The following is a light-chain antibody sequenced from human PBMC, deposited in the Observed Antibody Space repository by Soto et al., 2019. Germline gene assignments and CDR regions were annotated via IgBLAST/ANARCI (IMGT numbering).Light chain of an antibody. J-gene: IGLJ1*01. CDR1: SSDIGAYNY. CDR2: EVS. V-gene: IGLV2-14*01. CDR3: CSYVGATTYV. Sequence: QSVLTQPASVSGSPGQSITISCTGSSSDIGAYNYVSWFQQYPGKAPKLIISEVSNRPSGVSNRFSGSKSGTAASLTISGLQTEDEAEYYCCSYVGATTYVFGSGTKVTVL.